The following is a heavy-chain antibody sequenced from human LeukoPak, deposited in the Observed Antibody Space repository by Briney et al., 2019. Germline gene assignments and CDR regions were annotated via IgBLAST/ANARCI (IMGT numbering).Heavy chain of an antibody. CDR2: IYYSGST. D-gene: IGHD3-10*01. CDR3: ARHVYYGSGSYFRAHYYYYYYMDV. V-gene: IGHV4-39*01. CDR1: GGSISSSSYY. J-gene: IGHJ6*03. Sequence: SETLSLTCTVSGGSISSSSYYWGWIRQPPGKGLEWIGSIYYSGSTYYNPSLPSRVTISVDTSKNQFSLKLSSVTAADTAVYYCARHVYYGSGSYFRAHYYYYYYMDVWGKGTTVTISS.